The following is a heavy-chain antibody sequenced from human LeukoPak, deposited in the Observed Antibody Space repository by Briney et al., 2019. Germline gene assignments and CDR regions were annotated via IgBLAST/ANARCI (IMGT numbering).Heavy chain of an antibody. CDR1: GASINSHY. V-gene: IGHV4-59*11. J-gene: IGHJ4*02. CDR3: ARLHSVVVITTYFDY. CDR2: GST. D-gene: IGHD3-22*01. Sequence: SETLSLTCTVSGASINSHYWSWIRQPAGKGLEWIGYGSTNYNPSLKSRVTISVDTSKNQFSLKLSSVTAADTAVYYCARLHSVVVITTYFDYWGQGTLVTVSS.